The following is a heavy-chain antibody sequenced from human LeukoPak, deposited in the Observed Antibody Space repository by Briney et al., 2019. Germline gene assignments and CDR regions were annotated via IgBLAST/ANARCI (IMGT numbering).Heavy chain of an antibody. CDR1: GGSFSGYY. J-gene: IGHJ4*02. CDR3: ARGRYNWNF. V-gene: IGHV4-34*01. CDR2: INHSGST. D-gene: IGHD1-20*01. Sequence: SETLSLTCAVYGGSFSGYYWSWIRQPPGKGLEWIGEINHSGSTNYNPSLKSRVTISVDTSKNQFSLKLSSVTAADTAVYYCARGRYNWNFWGQGTLVTVSS.